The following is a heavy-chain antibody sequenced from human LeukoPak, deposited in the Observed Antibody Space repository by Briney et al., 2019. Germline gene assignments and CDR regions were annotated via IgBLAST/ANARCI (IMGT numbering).Heavy chain of an antibody. V-gene: IGHV3-11*06. J-gene: IGHJ6*02. CDR3: ARGLTGIAVAGTRYYYYGMDV. CDR1: GFTYSDYY. Sequence: GGSLRLSCAASGFTYSDYYMSWLRQPPGRGLDGVSYINSRSRYTNYEDSVKGRFTISRDNAKNSLYLQMNSLRAEDTAVYYCARGLTGIAVAGTRYYYYGMDVWGQGTTVTVSS. D-gene: IGHD6-19*01. CDR2: INSRSRYT.